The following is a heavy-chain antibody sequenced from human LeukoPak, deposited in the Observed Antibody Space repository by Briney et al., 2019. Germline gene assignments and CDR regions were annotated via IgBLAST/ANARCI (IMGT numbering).Heavy chain of an antibody. CDR3: ATGLMTTVVTAGYDY. Sequence: ASVKVSCKVSGYTLTELSMHWVRQAPGKGLEWMGGFDPEDGETICAQKFQGRVTMTEDTSTDTAYMELSSLRSEDTAVYYCATGLMTTVVTAGYDYWGQGTLVTVSS. V-gene: IGHV1-24*01. CDR2: FDPEDGET. J-gene: IGHJ4*02. CDR1: GYTLTELS. D-gene: IGHD4-23*01.